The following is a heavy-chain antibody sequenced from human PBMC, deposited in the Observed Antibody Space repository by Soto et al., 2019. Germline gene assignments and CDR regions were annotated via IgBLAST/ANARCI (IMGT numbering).Heavy chain of an antibody. CDR3: ASRDPGTSVDY. CDR1: GGSFTSNNW. V-gene: IGHV4-4*02. J-gene: IGHJ4*02. Sequence: SETLSLTCAVSGGSFTSNNWWTWVRQPPGQGLEWIGEIYRTGSTNYNPSLKSRVSISLDKSENQFSLKVTSLTAADTAVYYCASRDPGTSVDYWGQGTLVTVSS. D-gene: IGHD1-7*01. CDR2: IYRTGST.